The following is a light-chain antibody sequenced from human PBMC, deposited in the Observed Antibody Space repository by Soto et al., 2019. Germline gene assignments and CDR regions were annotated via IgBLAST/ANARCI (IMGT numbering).Light chain of an antibody. V-gene: IGLV1-47*02. CDR2: SND. J-gene: IGLJ2*01. CDR1: SSNIETHD. Sequence: QSVLTQPRSASGTPGQRVTISCSGGSSNIETHDIYWHQQLPGSAPKLLIYSNDQRPSGVPDRFSASKSGTSASLAISGLRSEDEAEYFCATWDDSLSGVVFGGGTKLTVL. CDR3: ATWDDSLSGVV.